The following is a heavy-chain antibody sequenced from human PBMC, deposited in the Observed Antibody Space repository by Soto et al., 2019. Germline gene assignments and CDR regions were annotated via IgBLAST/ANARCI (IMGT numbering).Heavy chain of an antibody. V-gene: IGHV4-59*01. Sequence: PSETLSLTYTVSGGSISSYYWSWIRQPPGKGLEWIGYIYYSGSTNYNPSLKSRVTISVDTSKNQFSLKLSSVTAADTAVYYCARIGSGIIVGATGWFDPWGQGTLVTVSS. CDR3: ARIGSGIIVGATGWFDP. D-gene: IGHD1-26*01. CDR1: GGSISSYY. CDR2: IYYSGST. J-gene: IGHJ5*02.